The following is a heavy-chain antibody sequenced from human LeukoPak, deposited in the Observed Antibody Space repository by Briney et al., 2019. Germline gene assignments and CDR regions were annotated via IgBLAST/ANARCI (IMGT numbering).Heavy chain of an antibody. CDR3: ARGDYGSGSPYYYYYMDV. CDR2: ISGSADST. Sequence: PGGSLRLSCAASGFTFSNYAMSWVRQAPGKGLEWVSAISGSADSTYYADSVKGRFTISRDNSKNTLFLQMNSLRAEDTAVYYCARGDYGSGSPYYYYYMDVWGKGTTVTISS. V-gene: IGHV3-23*01. J-gene: IGHJ6*03. CDR1: GFTFSNYA. D-gene: IGHD3-10*01.